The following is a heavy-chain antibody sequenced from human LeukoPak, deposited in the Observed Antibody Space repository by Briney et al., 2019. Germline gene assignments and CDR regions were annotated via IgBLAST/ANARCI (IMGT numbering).Heavy chain of an antibody. CDR3: VRGGAPIY. CDR2: INEDGSAK. Sequence: GGSLRLSCSASGFTFSRYLMHWVRQAPEKGLEWVASINEDGSAKYYVDSVKGRFTISRDNARNSVYLQMSSLRAEDSAVYYCVRGGAPIYWGQGTLVTVSS. CDR1: GFTFSRYL. D-gene: IGHD3-10*01. J-gene: IGHJ4*02. V-gene: IGHV3-7*01.